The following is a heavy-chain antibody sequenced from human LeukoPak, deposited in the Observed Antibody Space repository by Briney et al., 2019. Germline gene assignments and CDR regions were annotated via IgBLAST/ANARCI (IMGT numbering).Heavy chain of an antibody. CDR1: GFTVSTDY. CDR2: IYTGGST. CDR3: AKDTLYCSGGSCYSAFDY. V-gene: IGHV3-53*01. Sequence: GGSLRLSCAASGFTVSTDYMSWVRQAPGKGLEWVSVIYTGGSTYYADSVKGRFTISRDNSKNTLYLQMNSLRAEDTAVYYCAKDTLYCSGGSCYSAFDYWGQGTLVTVSS. D-gene: IGHD2-15*01. J-gene: IGHJ4*02.